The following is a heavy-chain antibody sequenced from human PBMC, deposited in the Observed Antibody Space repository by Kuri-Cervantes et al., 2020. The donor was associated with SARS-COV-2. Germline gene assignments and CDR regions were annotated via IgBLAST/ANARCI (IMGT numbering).Heavy chain of an antibody. CDR1: GFTFSSYW. D-gene: IGHD2-15*01. Sequence: GESLKISCAASGFTFSSYWMSWVRQAPGKGLEWVANIKQDGSEKYYVDSVKGRFTISRDNAKNSLYLQMNSLRAEDTAVYYCARAPGGYCSGGSCHDAFDIWGQGTMVTVSS. CDR2: IKQDGSEK. V-gene: IGHV3-7*01. J-gene: IGHJ3*02. CDR3: ARAPGGYCSGGSCHDAFDI.